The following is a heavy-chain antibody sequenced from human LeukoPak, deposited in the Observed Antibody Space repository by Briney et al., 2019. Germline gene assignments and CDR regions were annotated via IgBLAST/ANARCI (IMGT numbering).Heavy chain of an antibody. CDR1: GYSISSGYY. D-gene: IGHD2-15*01. Sequence: PSETLSLTCTVSGYSISSGYYWGWIRQPPGKGLEWIGSIYHSGSTYYNPSLKSRVTISVDRSKNQFSLKLSSVTAADTAVYYCARAGGSCWFDPWGQGTLVTVSS. V-gene: IGHV4-38-2*02. CDR2: IYHSGST. J-gene: IGHJ5*02. CDR3: ARAGGSCWFDP.